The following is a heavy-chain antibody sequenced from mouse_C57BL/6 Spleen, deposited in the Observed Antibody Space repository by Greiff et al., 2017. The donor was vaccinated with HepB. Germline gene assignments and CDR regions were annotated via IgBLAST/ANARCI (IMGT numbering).Heavy chain of an antibody. V-gene: IGHV1-50*01. CDR2: IDPSDSYT. Sequence: VQLQQSGAELVKPGASVKLSCKASGYTFTSYWMQWVKQRPGQGLEWIGEIDPSDSYTNYNQKFKGKATLTVDTSSSTAYMQLSSLTSEDSAVYDGARGGSGLRYFDDWGTGTTVTVSS. CDR1: GYTFTSYW. J-gene: IGHJ1*03. D-gene: IGHD2-1*01. CDR3: ARGGSGLRYFDD.